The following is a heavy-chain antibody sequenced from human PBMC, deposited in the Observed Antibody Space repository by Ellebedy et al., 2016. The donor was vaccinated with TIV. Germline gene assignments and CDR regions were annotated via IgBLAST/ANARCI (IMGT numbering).Heavy chain of an antibody. CDR1: AGSLSGFY. CDR2: IFYSGST. V-gene: IGHV4-59*01. J-gene: IGHJ4*02. D-gene: IGHD2-15*01. CDR3: VRHSQYCGGGSCHHFDE. Sequence: MPSETLSLTYTASAGSLSGFYWSWVRQPPGKGLEWIGNIFYSGSTNYNPSLKSRVTISVETSKNQFSLKLSSVTAADTAIYYRVRHSQYCGGGSCHHFDEWGQGTLVTVSS.